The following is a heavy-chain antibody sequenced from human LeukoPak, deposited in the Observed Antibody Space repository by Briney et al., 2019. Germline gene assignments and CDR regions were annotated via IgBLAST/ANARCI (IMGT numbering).Heavy chain of an antibody. D-gene: IGHD3-16*01. Sequence: PGGSLRLSCAASGFTFSSYNMNWVRQAPGKGLEWVSSISSSSSYIYYADSVKGRFTISRDNAKNSLYLQMNSLRAEDTAVYYCASGGYVWGSYNSIDYWGQGTLVTVSS. CDR1: GFTFSSYN. V-gene: IGHV3-21*01. CDR2: ISSSSSYI. J-gene: IGHJ4*02. CDR3: ASGGYVWGSYNSIDY.